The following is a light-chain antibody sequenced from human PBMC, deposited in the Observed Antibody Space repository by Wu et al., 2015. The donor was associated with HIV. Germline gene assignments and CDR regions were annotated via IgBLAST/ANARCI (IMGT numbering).Light chain of an antibody. J-gene: IGKJ3*01. CDR3: QVYSDRPPIFT. CDR2: AAS. Sequence: EIVMTQSPATLSVSPGERGTLSCRTSESVSSNLAWYQQKPGQVPSLLIYAASTRASGVPARFSGSGSGTEFTLTISSLQSEDFAVYYCQVYSDRPPIFTFGPGTKVDIK. CDR1: ESVSSN. V-gene: IGKV3-15*01.